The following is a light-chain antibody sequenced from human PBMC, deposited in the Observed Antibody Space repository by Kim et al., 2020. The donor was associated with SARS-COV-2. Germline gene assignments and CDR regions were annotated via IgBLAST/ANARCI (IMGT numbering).Light chain of an antibody. CDR3: QLWDNSGAYGV. V-gene: IGLV3-21*04. CDR2: FDS. J-gene: IGLJ1*01. Sequence: SYELTQPPSVSVAPGETARMTCGGNNIGSYSVHWYQQKPGHAPVPVISFDSDRPSGIPERFSGSNSRNTATLTISRVEVEDEADYYCQLWDNSGAYGVFG. CDR1: NIGSYS.